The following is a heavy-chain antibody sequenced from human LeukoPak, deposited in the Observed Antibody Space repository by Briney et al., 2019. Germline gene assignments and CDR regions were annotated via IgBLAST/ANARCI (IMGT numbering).Heavy chain of an antibody. CDR2: IIPIFGTA. J-gene: IGHJ3*02. D-gene: IGHD3-3*01. CDR3: AREYLRTSFGVVLRAFDI. CDR1: GGTFSSYA. V-gene: IGHV1-69*13. Sequence: SVKVSCKASGGTFSSYAISWLRQAPAQGLEWMGGIIPIFGTANYAQKFQGRVTITADESTSTAYMELSSLRSEDTAVYYCAREYLRTSFGVVLRAFDIWGQGTMVTVSS.